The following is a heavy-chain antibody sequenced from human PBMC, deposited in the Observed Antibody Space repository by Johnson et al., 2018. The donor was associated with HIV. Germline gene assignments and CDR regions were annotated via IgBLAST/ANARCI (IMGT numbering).Heavy chain of an antibody. J-gene: IGHJ3*02. D-gene: IGHD2/OR15-2a*01. CDR2: ISWNSGSI. CDR1: GFTFDDYV. Sequence: VQLVESGGGVVRPGGSLRLSCAASGFTFDDYVMHWVRQAPGKGLEWVSGISWNSGSIGYADSVKGRFTISRDNAKNSLYLQMNSLRAGDTAVYYCARDRSKGGAFDIWGQGTMVTVSS. V-gene: IGHV3-9*01. CDR3: ARDRSKGGAFDI.